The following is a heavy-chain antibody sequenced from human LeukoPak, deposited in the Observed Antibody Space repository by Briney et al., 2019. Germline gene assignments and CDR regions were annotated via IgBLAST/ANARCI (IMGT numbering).Heavy chain of an antibody. CDR3: ARTTVRFSSYYFDY. CDR1: GGSFSGYY. D-gene: IGHD4-17*01. J-gene: IGHJ4*02. V-gene: IGHV4-34*01. CDR2: INHSGST. Sequence: KASETLSLTCAVYGGSFSGYYWSWIRQPPGKGLEWIGEINHSGSTNYNPSLKSRVTISVDTSKNQFSLKLSSVTAADTAVYYCARTTVRFSSYYFDYWGRGTLVTVSS.